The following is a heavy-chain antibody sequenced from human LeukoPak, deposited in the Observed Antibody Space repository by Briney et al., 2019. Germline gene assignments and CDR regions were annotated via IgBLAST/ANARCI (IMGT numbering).Heavy chain of an antibody. CDR3: ARGIRDLKLELRGNWFDP. J-gene: IGHJ5*02. CDR1: GFTFSSYD. CDR2: ISKDGGIT. D-gene: IGHD1-7*01. V-gene: IGHV3-30*10. Sequence: PGGSLRLSCAASGFTFSSYDMHWVRQAPGKGLEWVAAISKDGGITVYTESVKGRFTISRDNSENTLNLQMNSLRADDTAVYSCARGIRDLKLELRGNWFDPWGQGTLVTVSS.